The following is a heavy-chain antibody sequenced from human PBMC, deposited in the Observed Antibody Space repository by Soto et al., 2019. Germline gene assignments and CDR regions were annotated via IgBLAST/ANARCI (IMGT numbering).Heavy chain of an antibody. D-gene: IGHD2-21*01. CDR3: AIYIPEKTRGYYYYDIDV. CDR1: GFTVSSNY. Sequence: GGSLRLSCAASGFTVSSNYMSWVRQAPGKGLEWVSVIYSGGSTYYADSVKGRFTISRHNSKNTLYLQMNSLRAEDTAVYYCAIYIPEKTRGYYYYDIDVWGKGTTVTVSS. CDR2: IYSGGST. J-gene: IGHJ6*03. V-gene: IGHV3-53*04.